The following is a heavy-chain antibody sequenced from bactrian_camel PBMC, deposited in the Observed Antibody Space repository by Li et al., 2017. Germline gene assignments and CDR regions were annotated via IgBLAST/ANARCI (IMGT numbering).Heavy chain of an antibody. Sequence: HVQLVESGGGSVQAGGSLRLSCKAYGYTYDAYCLAWFRQALGQEREGVASIPASGGDSYYADFVKGRFTISRHNANNTLTLQMNSLKPEDTGMYLCAANWCPELTGTPEGDYDMVPDFAGQGTQVTVS. CDR2: IPASGGDS. D-gene: IGHD4*01. CDR1: GYTYDAYC. J-gene: IGHJ4*01. V-gene: IGHV3S1*01.